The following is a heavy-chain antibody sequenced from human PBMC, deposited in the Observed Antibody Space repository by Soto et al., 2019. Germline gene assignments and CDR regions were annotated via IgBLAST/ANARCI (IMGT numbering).Heavy chain of an antibody. CDR3: EKDAIANDGIWLMDS. Sequence: GGSLRLSCAASGFMFSDYAMTWARQAPGKELEWVSGLLRPGRSTYYADSVKGRFTISGDTSANTVYLQMDRLRAEDTAVYYCEKDAIANDGIWLMDSWGQGTVVTVSS. CDR1: GFMFSDYA. J-gene: IGHJ5*02. CDR2: LLRPGRST. V-gene: IGHV3-23*01. D-gene: IGHD3-16*01.